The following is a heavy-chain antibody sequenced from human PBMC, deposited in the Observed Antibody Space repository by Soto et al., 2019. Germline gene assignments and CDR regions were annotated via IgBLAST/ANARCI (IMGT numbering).Heavy chain of an antibody. J-gene: IGHJ4*02. CDR1: GFTFSSYA. Sequence: EVQLLESGGGLVQPGGSLRLSCAASGFTFSSYAMSWVRQAPGKGLEWVSAISGSGGSTYYADSVKGRFTISRDNSKNTLYLQRNSRRAEDTAVYYCAKGTGDIVVVVAGPFDYWGQGTLVTVAS. CDR2: ISGSGGST. CDR3: AKGTGDIVVVVAGPFDY. D-gene: IGHD2-15*01. V-gene: IGHV3-23*01.